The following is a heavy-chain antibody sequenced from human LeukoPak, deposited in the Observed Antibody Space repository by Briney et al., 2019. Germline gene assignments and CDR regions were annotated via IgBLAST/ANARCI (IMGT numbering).Heavy chain of an antibody. CDR3: ARDVWYYSGGDY. Sequence: ASVKVSCKASGYTFTYYYIHWVRQAPGQGLEWMGIINPSGGSTTYAQKFQGRVTLTRDTSTSTVYMELSSLRSEDTAVYYCARDVWYYSGGDYWGQGTLVTVSS. CDR2: INPSGGST. D-gene: IGHD3-10*01. J-gene: IGHJ4*02. CDR1: GYTFTYYY. V-gene: IGHV1-46*01.